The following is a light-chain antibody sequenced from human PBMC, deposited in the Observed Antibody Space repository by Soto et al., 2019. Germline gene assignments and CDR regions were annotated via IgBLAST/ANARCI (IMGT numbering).Light chain of an antibody. CDR2: EVS. J-gene: IGLJ2*01. Sequence: QSVLTQPASVSGSPGQSITISCTGTSSDVGVYKYVSWYQHHPGKAPKLMIYEVSNRPSGVSNRFSGSKSGNTAPLTISGVQAEDEAHYYCTSYTSSSTLLFGGGTKVTVL. CDR1: SSDVGVYKY. CDR3: TSYTSSSTLL. V-gene: IGLV2-14*01.